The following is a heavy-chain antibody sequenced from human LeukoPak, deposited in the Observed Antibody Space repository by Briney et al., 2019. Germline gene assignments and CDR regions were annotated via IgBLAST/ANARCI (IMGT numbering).Heavy chain of an antibody. J-gene: IGHJ4*02. CDR1: GYTFTSYG. D-gene: IGHD6-19*01. V-gene: IGHV1-18*01. Sequence: ASVKVSCKASGYTFTSYGISWVRQAPGQGLEWMGWNSAYNGNTNYAQKLQGRVTMTTDTSTSTAYMELRSLRSDDTAVYYCARATIRYSSGFAPGYWGQGTLVTVSS. CDR2: NSAYNGNT. CDR3: ARATIRYSSGFAPGY.